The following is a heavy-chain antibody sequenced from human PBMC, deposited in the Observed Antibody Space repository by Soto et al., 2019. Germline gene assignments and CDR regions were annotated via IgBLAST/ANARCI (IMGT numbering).Heavy chain of an antibody. CDR1: GGSISSGDYY. CDR3: ARVPTEYYYDSSGYYYYYYYGMDV. CDR2: IYYSGST. D-gene: IGHD3-22*01. V-gene: IGHV4-30-4*01. Sequence: SETLSLTCTVSGGSISSGDYYWSWIRQPPGKGLEWIGYIYYSGSTYYNPSLKSRVTISVDTSKNQFSLKLSSVTAADTAVYYCARVPTEYYYDSSGYYYYYYYGMDVWGQGTTVTVSS. J-gene: IGHJ6*02.